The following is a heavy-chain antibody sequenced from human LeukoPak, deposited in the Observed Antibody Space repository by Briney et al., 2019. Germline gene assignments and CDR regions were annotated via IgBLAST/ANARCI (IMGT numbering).Heavy chain of an antibody. CDR3: AKNGDRGAYCTGGTCYPYFYYYMDV. V-gene: IGHV3-23*01. J-gene: IGHJ6*03. Sequence: PGGSLRHSCAASGITFSSYGMSWVRQAPGKGLEWVSSISSTGGTTYYAHSVKGRFTISRDNSKNTLYLQMNGLRAEDTAIYYCAKNGDRGAYCTGGTCYPYFYYYMDVWGKGTTVTI. D-gene: IGHD2-15*01. CDR2: ISSTGGTT. CDR1: GITFSSYG.